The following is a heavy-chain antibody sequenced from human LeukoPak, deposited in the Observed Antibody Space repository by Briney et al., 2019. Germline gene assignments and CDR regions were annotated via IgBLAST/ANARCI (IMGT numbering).Heavy chain of an antibody. V-gene: IGHV1-69*10. J-gene: IGHJ6*03. CDR3: AGVEADPYFYYYMDV. CDR2: IIPMFGVP. Sequence: AASVTVSYKASGGTFSRYTISWVRQAPGQGLEWMGGIIPMFGVPNYAQKFQVRVTITADKSTNTAYMELSSLRSEDTAVYYCAGVEADPYFYYYMDVWGKGTTVTVSS. CDR1: GGTFSRYT. D-gene: IGHD2-15*01.